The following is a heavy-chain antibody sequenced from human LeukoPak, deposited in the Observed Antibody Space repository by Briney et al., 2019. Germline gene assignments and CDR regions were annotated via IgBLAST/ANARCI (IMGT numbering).Heavy chain of an antibody. D-gene: IGHD1-20*01. CDR2: INPNSGDT. CDR1: GYTFTGYY. V-gene: IGHV1-2*02. Sequence: GASVTVSCKASGYTFTGYYMHWVRQAPGQGLEWMGWINPNSGDTNYAQKFQGRVTMTRDTSISTAYMELSRLRSDDTAVYYCARGDNWNGNYYYGTDVWGQGTTVTVSS. CDR3: ARGDNWNGNYYYGTDV. J-gene: IGHJ6*02.